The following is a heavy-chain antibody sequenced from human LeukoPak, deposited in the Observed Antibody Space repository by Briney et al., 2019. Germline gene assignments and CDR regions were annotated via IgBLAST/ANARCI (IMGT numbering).Heavy chain of an antibody. Sequence: ASVEVSCKASGYTFTSYDINWVRQAAGQGLEWMGWMNPNSGNTGYAQKFQGRITMTRNTSISTAYMELSSLRSEDTAVYYCARVQLTSPSYYDFWSGYSRWFDPWGQGTLVTVSS. J-gene: IGHJ5*02. CDR2: MNPNSGNT. CDR3: ARVQLTSPSYYDFWSGYSRWFDP. D-gene: IGHD3-3*01. V-gene: IGHV1-8*01. CDR1: GYTFTSYD.